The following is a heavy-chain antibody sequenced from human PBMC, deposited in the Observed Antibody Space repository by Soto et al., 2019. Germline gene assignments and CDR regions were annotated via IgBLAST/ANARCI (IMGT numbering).Heavy chain of an antibody. CDR1: GFTFSDYY. V-gene: IGHV3-11*05. D-gene: IGHD6-13*01. CDR3: AREGPGSSSWFVDS. J-gene: IGHJ4*02. CDR2: ISSSSSYI. Sequence: QVQLVESGGGLVKPGGSLRLSCAASGFTFSDYYMSWIRQAPGKGLEWLSYISSSSSYIHYADSVKDRFTISRDNAKNSLYLQMNRLRAEDTAVYYCAREGPGSSSWFVDSWGQGTLVTVSS.